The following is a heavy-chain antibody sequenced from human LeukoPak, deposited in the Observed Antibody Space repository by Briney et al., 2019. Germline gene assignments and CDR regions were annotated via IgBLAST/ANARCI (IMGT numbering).Heavy chain of an antibody. Sequence: PGRSLRLSCAASGFTFSSYGMHWVRQAPGKGLEWVAVIWYDGSNKYYADSVKGRFTISRDNSKNTLYLQMNSLRAEDTAVYYCARGVARGSKYYDILTGYYRGPFDYWGQGTLVTVSS. V-gene: IGHV3-33*01. CDR2: IWYDGSNK. CDR1: GFTFSSYG. J-gene: IGHJ4*02. CDR3: ARGVARGSKYYDILTGYYRGPFDY. D-gene: IGHD3-9*01.